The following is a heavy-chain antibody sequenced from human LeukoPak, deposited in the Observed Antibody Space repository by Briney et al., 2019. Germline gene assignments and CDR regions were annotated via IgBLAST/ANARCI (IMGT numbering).Heavy chain of an antibody. CDR2: ISTSGRTI. CDR3: ARDMYSGSYNGVNY. Sequence: PGGSLRVSCAASGFTFSSYEMNWVRQAPGKGLEWVSYISTSGRTIYYADSVKGRLTISRDNAKNSLYLQMNSLRAEDTAVYYCARDMYSGSYNGVNYWGRGTLVTVSS. CDR1: GFTFSSYE. D-gene: IGHD1-26*01. J-gene: IGHJ4*02. V-gene: IGHV3-48*03.